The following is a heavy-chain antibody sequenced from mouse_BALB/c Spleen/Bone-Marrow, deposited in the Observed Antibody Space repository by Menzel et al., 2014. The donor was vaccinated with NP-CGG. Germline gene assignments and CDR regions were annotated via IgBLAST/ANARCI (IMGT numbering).Heavy chain of an antibody. J-gene: IGHJ4*01. D-gene: IGHD4-1*01. V-gene: IGHV14-3*02. CDR2: IDPANGNT. Sequence: VQLKESGAELVKPGASVKLSCTASGFNIKDTYMHWVKQRPEQGLEWIGRIDPANGNTKYDPKFQGKATITADTSSNTAYLQLSSLTSEDTAVYYCARWEYYAMDYWGQGTSDIFSS. CDR1: GFNIKDTY. CDR3: ARWEYYAMDY.